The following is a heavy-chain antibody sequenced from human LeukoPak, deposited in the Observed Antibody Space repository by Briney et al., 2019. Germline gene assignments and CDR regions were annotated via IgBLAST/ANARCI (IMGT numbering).Heavy chain of an antibody. CDR2: INSVGATI. CDR3: ARVLPDSSGYYKSYYYYMDV. V-gene: IGHV3-48*03. Sequence: GGSLRLSCAASGFIFSNYEMNWVRQAPGKGLEWVSYINSVGATIYYADSVKGRFTISRDNAKSSLYLQMNSLRAEDTAVYYCARVLPDSSGYYKSYYYYMDVWGKGTTVTVSS. D-gene: IGHD3-22*01. J-gene: IGHJ6*03. CDR1: GFIFSNYE.